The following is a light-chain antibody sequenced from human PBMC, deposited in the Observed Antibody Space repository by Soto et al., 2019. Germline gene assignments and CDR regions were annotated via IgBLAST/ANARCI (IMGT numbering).Light chain of an antibody. CDR1: QSISSW. J-gene: IGKJ1*01. CDR3: QQYNSYWT. Sequence: DIPMTQSPSTLSASVGDRVTITCRASQSISSWLAWYQQKPGKAPTLLIYKASSLESGDPSRFSGSGSGTEFTLTISSLQPDDFATYYCQQYNSYWTFGQGTKVEIK. V-gene: IGKV1-5*03. CDR2: KAS.